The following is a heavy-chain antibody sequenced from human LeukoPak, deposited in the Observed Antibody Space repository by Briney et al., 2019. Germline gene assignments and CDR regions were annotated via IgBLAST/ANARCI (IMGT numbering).Heavy chain of an antibody. Sequence: SETLSLTCTVSGGSISIYYWSWIRQPAGKGLEGIGRIYNRGSTNYNPSLKSRVTISVNKSKNQFSLNQSCVAAADTAVYYCGRDVPGSSGEHEWALDIWGQGTMVTVSS. CDR2: IYNRGST. D-gene: IGHD2-15*01. CDR1: GGSISIYY. CDR3: GRDVPGSSGEHEWALDI. J-gene: IGHJ3*02. V-gene: IGHV4-4*07.